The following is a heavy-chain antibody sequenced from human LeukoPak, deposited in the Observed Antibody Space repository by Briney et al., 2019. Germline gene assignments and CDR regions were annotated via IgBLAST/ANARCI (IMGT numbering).Heavy chain of an antibody. D-gene: IGHD3-9*01. CDR2: ISAYNGNT. J-gene: IGHJ4*02. CDR3: ARNYDILTGQYYFDY. V-gene: IGHV1-18*01. Sequence: ASVKVSCKASGYTFTSYGISWVRQAPGQGLEWMGWISAYNGNTNYARKLQGRVTMTTDTSTSTAYMELRSLRSDDTAVYYCARNYDILTGQYYFDYWGQGTLVTVSS. CDR1: GYTFTSYG.